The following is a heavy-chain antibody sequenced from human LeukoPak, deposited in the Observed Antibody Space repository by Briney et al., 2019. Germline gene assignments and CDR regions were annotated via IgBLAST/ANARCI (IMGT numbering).Heavy chain of an antibody. CDR3: AKGPRTVRFGDRHKGMFDY. Sequence: GGSLRLSCAASGFTFSSYSMSWVRQAPGKGLEWVSVISGSGDKSYYTDSVKGRFTVSRDNSKNTVYLQMNSLRAEDTAVYYCAKGPRTVRFGDRHKGMFDYWGQGTLVTVSS. J-gene: IGHJ4*02. V-gene: IGHV3-23*01. CDR2: ISGSGDKS. CDR1: GFTFSSYS. D-gene: IGHD3-10*01.